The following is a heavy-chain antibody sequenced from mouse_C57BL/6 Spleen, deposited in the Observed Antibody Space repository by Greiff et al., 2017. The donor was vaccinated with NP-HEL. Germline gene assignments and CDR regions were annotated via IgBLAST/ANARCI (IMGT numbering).Heavy chain of an antibody. CDR3: ARSPHYYGSSHWYFDV. CDR2: IHPNSGST. D-gene: IGHD1-1*01. CDR1: GYTFTSYW. J-gene: IGHJ1*03. V-gene: IGHV1-64*01. Sequence: VQLQQPGAELVKPGASVTLSCKASGYTFTSYWMHWVKQRPGQGLEWIGMIHPNSGSTNYNEKFKSKATLTVDKSSSTAYMQLSSLTSEDSAVYYCARSPHYYGSSHWYFDVWGTGTTVTVSS.